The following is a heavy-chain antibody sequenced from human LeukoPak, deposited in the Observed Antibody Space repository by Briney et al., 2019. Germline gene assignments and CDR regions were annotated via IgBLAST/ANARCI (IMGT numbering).Heavy chain of an antibody. CDR2: ISSSGTTI. Sequence: GGSLRLSCAASGFTFRSYDMNWVRQAPGKGLEWVSYISSSGTTIYYADSVKGRFTISRDNAKNSLYLQMSSLRAEDTAVYYCAKALATRHMDVWGQGTTVTVSS. CDR3: AKALATRHMDV. J-gene: IGHJ6*02. V-gene: IGHV3-48*03. CDR1: GFTFRSYD.